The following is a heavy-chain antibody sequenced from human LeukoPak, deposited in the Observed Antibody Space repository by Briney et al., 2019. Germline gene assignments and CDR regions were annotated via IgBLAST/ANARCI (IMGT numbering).Heavy chain of an antibody. Sequence: SDKVPYQDCRCTFSNYAISWVRQAPGHGHEWMGGIIPIFGTANYAQKFQGRVTITADKSTSTVYMELSSLRSEDTAVYYCARCRLLVVADKNYFDYWGQGTLVTVSS. J-gene: IGHJ4*02. CDR1: RCTFSNYA. CDR3: ARCRLLVVADKNYFDY. CDR2: IIPIFGTA. V-gene: IGHV1-69*06. D-gene: IGHD2-15*01.